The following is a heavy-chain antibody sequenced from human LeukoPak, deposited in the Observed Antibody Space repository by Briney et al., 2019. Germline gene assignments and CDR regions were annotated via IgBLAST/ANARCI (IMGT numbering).Heavy chain of an antibody. Sequence: SETLSLTCTVSGGSISSGSYYWSWIRQPAGKGLEWIGRIYTSGSTNYNPSLKSRVTISVDTSKNQFSLKLSSVTAADTAVYYCARSPGFALFDYWGQGTLVTVSS. V-gene: IGHV4-61*02. CDR1: GGSISSGSYY. CDR2: IYTSGST. J-gene: IGHJ4*02. CDR3: ARSPGFALFDY. D-gene: IGHD1-14*01.